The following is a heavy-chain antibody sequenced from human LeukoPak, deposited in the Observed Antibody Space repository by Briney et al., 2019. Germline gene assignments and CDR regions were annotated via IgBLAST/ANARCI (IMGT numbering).Heavy chain of an antibody. CDR3: ARTLIEYSVSSCYFDY. CDR1: GFTFNSYG. V-gene: IGHV3-30*02. Sequence: PGGSLRLSCAASGFTFNSYGLHWVRQAPGKGLEWVAFIRFDGSNNYYADSVKGRFTISRDNSKNTLYLQMNGLRAEDTAVYYCARTLIEYSVSSCYFDYWGQGTLVTVSS. CDR2: IRFDGSNN. D-gene: IGHD6-6*01. J-gene: IGHJ4*02.